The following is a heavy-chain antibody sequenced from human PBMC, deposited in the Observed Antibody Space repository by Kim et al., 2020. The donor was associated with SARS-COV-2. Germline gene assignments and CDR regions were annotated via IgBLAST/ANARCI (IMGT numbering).Heavy chain of an antibody. CDR2: ITKSSTTI. D-gene: IGHD3-16*01. V-gene: IGHV3-48*02. CDR1: GFTFSAYD. CDR3: VRDRMGGAFDF. J-gene: IGHJ3*01. Sequence: GGSLRLSCATSGFTFSAYDMYWVRRAPGKGLEWLSFITKSSTTIYYANSVKGRFTISRDNAKNSLYLQLNSLRDEDSALYYCVRDRMGGAFDFWGQGTM.